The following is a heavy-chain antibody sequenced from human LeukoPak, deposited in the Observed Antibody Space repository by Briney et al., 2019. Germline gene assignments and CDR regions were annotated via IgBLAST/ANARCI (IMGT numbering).Heavy chain of an antibody. V-gene: IGHV4-59*12. CDR1: GGAFSGYY. CDR2: IYYSGST. Sequence: SETLSLTCGVSGGAFSGYYWSWIRQAPGKGLEWIGYIYYSGSTNYNPSLKSRVTISVDTSKNQFSLKLSSVTAADTAVYYCAREGGFGEPTAFDIWGQGTMVTVSS. CDR3: AREGGFGEPTAFDI. D-gene: IGHD3-10*01. J-gene: IGHJ3*02.